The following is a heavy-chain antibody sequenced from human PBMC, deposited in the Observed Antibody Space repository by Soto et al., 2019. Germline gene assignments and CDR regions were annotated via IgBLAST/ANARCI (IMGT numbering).Heavy chain of an antibody. J-gene: IGHJ4*02. D-gene: IGHD3-9*01. CDR2: ISGGSNK. Sequence: PGGSLRLSCAASGFTFSSYAMNWVRQAPGKGLEWVSVISGGSNKYYADSVEGRFTISRDNSKSTVYLQMNSLESEDTAVYYCSRDDSDWFFNWGRGTLVTVSS. V-gene: IGHV3-23*03. CDR1: GFTFSSYA. CDR3: SRDDSDWFFN.